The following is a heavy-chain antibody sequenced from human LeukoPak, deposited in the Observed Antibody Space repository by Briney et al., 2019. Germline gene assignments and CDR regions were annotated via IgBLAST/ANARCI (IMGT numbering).Heavy chain of an antibody. Sequence: GGSLRLSCAASGFTFSSYEMNWVRQAPGKGLEWVSYISSSGSTIYCADSVKGRFTISRDNAKNSLYLQMDSLRVEDTAVYYCARDPYSGNYGAYYYYMDVWGKGTTVTISS. J-gene: IGHJ6*03. CDR2: ISSSGSTI. CDR3: ARDPYSGNYGAYYYYMDV. CDR1: GFTFSSYE. V-gene: IGHV3-48*03. D-gene: IGHD1-26*01.